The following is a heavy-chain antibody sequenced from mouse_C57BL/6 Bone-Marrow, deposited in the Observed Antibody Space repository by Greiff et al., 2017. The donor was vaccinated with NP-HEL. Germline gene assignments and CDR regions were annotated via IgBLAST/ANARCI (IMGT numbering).Heavy chain of an antibody. CDR3: ARDAGDLLREWYFDV. CDR2: SRNKANDYTT. CDR1: GFTFSDFY. Sequence: EVKLMESGGGLVQPGRSLRLSCATSGFTFSDFYLEWVRQAPGKGLEWIAASRNKANDYTTEYSASVKGRFSVSRDTSQSILYLQMNAMRAEDTAIYYCARDAGDLLREWYFDVWGTGTTVTVSS. D-gene: IGHD1-1*01. V-gene: IGHV7-1*01. J-gene: IGHJ1*03.